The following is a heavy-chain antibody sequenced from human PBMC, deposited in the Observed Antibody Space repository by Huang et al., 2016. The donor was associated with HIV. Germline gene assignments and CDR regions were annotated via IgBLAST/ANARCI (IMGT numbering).Heavy chain of an antibody. CDR1: GGTFSSYA. V-gene: IGHV1-69*13. CDR3: ARARGYYDSSVSYYFDY. Sequence: QVQLVQSGAEVKKPGSSVKVSCKASGGTFSSYAISWVRQAPGQGLEWMGGSVPIFGTPNYAQKFQGRVTITADESTSTAYMELSSLRSEDTAVYYCARARGYYDSSVSYYFDYWGQGTLVTVSS. D-gene: IGHD3-22*01. CDR2: SVPIFGTP. J-gene: IGHJ4*02.